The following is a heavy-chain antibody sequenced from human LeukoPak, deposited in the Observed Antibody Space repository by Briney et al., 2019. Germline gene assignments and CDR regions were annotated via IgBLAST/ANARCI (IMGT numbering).Heavy chain of an antibody. D-gene: IGHD6-6*01. CDR1: GFTFSSYS. Sequence: HPGGSLRLSCAASGFTFSSYSMNWVRQAPGKGLEWVSVISGSGSSTYYADSVKGRFTISRDNSKNTLYLQMNSLRAEDTAVYYCAKDQRQLGPSWGQGTLVTVSS. J-gene: IGHJ5*02. V-gene: IGHV3-23*01. CDR2: ISGSGSST. CDR3: AKDQRQLGPS.